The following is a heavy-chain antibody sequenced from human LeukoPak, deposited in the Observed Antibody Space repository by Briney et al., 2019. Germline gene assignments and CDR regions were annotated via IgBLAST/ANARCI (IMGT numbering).Heavy chain of an antibody. J-gene: IGHJ6*03. CDR2: IYYSGST. Sequence: SEALSLTCSVSGDSISTSSYYWGWIRQPPGKGLEWIGTIYYSGSTYYNPSLTSRVTISVDTSKNQFSLKLSSVTAADTAVYYCARNKDYYYSSMDVWGKGATVTISS. CDR1: GDSISTSSYY. V-gene: IGHV4-39*01. CDR3: ARNKDYYYSSMDV.